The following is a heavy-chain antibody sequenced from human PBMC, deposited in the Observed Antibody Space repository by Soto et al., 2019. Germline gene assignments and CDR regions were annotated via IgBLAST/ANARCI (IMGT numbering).Heavy chain of an antibody. CDR2: VYQSGST. CDR1: GGSISSGNW. Sequence: QVQLQESGPGLVEPSGTLSLTCAVSGGSISSGNWWSWIRQPPGKGLQWIGEVYQSGSTNYNPSLNGRVTPSLDKSKNQFSLRLTSVTAADTAVYYCARNLGGRLYGMDVWGPGTTVTVSS. D-gene: IGHD1-26*01. J-gene: IGHJ6*02. V-gene: IGHV4-4*02. CDR3: ARNLGGRLYGMDV.